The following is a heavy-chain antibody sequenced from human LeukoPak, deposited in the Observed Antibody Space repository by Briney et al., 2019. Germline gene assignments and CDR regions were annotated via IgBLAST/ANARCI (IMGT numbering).Heavy chain of an antibody. CDR2: ISWNGGRT. CDR1: GFTFDDYA. D-gene: IGHD3-22*01. J-gene: IGHJ4*02. V-gene: IGHV3-9*03. CDR3: GKDRGYYYDSSGLIDS. Sequence: GGSLRLSCAASGFTFDDYAMHWVRQAPGKGLEWVSGISWNGGRTGYADSVKGRFTISRDNAKNSLHLQMNSLRAEDMAVYYCGKDRGYYYDSSGLIDSWGQGTLVTVSS.